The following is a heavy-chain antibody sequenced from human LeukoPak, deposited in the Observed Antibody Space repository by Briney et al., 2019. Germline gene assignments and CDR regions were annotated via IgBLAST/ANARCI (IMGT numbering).Heavy chain of an antibody. D-gene: IGHD6-13*01. CDR2: ISGSGGST. CDR3: ANDLRPGYSSSWYANYFDY. J-gene: IGHJ4*02. Sequence: PGGSLRLSCAASGFTFSSYAMSWVRQAPGKGLEWVSAISGSGGSTYYADSVKGRFTISRDNSKNTLYLQMNSLRAEDTAVYYCANDLRPGYSSSWYANYFDYWGQGTLVTVSS. CDR1: GFTFSSYA. V-gene: IGHV3-23*01.